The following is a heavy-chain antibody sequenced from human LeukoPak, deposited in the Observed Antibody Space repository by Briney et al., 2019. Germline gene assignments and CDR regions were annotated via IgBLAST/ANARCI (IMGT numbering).Heavy chain of an antibody. CDR1: GGSISSYY. CDR3: ARAPYYDSNQYFDY. CDR2: IYYSGST. Sequence: PSETLSLTCTVSGGSISSYYWSLIRQPPGKGLEWIGYIYYSGSTNYNPSLKSRVTISVDTSKNQFSLKLSSVTAADTAVYYCARAPYYDSNQYFDYWGQGTLVTVSS. D-gene: IGHD3-22*01. V-gene: IGHV4-59*01. J-gene: IGHJ4*02.